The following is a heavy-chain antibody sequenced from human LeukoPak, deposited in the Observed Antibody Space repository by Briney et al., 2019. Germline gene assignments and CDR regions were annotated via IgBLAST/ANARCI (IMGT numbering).Heavy chain of an antibody. CDR2: ISAYNGNT. CDR1: GYTFTGYY. J-gene: IGHJ4*02. V-gene: IGHV1-18*04. Sequence: ASVKVSCKASGYTFTGYYMHWVRQAPGQGLEWMGWISAYNGNTNYAQKLQGRVTMTTDTSTSTAYMELRSLRSDDTAVYYCARESSTGGRRSDYWGQGTLVTVSS. D-gene: IGHD2-8*02. CDR3: ARESSTGGRRSDY.